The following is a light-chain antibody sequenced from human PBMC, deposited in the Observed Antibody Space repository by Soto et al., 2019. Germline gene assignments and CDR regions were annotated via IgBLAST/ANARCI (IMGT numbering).Light chain of an antibody. J-gene: IGKJ4*01. CDR1: QSVSSN. V-gene: IGKV3-15*01. Sequence: EIVMTQSPATRSVSPGERATLSCRASQSVSSNLAWYQQKPGQAPRLLICGASTRATGIPARFSGSGSGTEFTLTISSLQSEDFAVYYCQQYNNWPALTFGGGTKVDIK. CDR2: GAS. CDR3: QQYNNWPALT.